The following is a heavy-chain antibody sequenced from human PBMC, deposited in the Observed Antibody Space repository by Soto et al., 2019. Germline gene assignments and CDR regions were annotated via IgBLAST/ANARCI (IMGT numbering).Heavy chain of an antibody. CDR3: ARDSAYCSGGSCPRFDY. Sequence: ASVKVSCKASGYTFTSYGISWVRQAPGQGLEWMGWISAYNGNTNYAQKLQGRVTMTTDTSTSTAYMELMSLRSDDTAVYYCARDSAYCSGGSCPRFDYWGQGTLVTVSS. J-gene: IGHJ4*02. D-gene: IGHD2-15*01. CDR2: ISAYNGNT. CDR1: GYTFTSYG. V-gene: IGHV1-18*01.